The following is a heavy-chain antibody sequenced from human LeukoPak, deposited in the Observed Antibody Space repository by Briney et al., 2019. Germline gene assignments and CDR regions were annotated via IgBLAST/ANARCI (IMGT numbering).Heavy chain of an antibody. Sequence: PGGSLRLSCAASGFTFSSYWMHWVRQAPGKGLVWVSRINSDGSSTSYADSVKGRVTISRDNAKNTLYLQMNSLRAEDTAVYYCARESGYHGSGFDPWGQGTLVTVSS. CDR1: GFTFSSYW. CDR3: ARESGYHGSGFDP. V-gene: IGHV3-74*01. CDR2: INSDGSST. D-gene: IGHD3-10*01. J-gene: IGHJ5*02.